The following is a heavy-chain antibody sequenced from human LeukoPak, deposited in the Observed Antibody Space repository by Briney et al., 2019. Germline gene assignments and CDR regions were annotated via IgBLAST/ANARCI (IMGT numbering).Heavy chain of an antibody. D-gene: IGHD6-13*01. CDR2: ISTYNGNT. CDR3: ARGGVSNSWYRTPDY. CDR1: GYTFTNYG. J-gene: IGHJ4*02. Sequence: ASVKVSCKASGYTFTNYGLSWARQAPGQGLEWMGWISTYNGNTNYAQKFQGRVTMTTDTSTSTGYMEMRSLRSDDTAVYYCARGGVSNSWYRTPDYWGQRTLDTVSS. V-gene: IGHV1-18*01.